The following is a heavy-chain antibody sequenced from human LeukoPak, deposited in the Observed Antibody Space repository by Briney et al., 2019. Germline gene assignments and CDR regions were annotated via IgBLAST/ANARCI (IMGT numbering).Heavy chain of an antibody. D-gene: IGHD3-10*01. CDR2: IIPIFGTA. CDR3: ARVGYYGLGSYYIGQYYYGMDA. J-gene: IGHJ6*02. V-gene: IGHV1-69*13. CDR1: GGTFSSYA. Sequence: SVKVSCKASGGTFSSYAISWVRQAPGQGLEWMGGIIPIFGTANYAQKFQGRVTITADESTSTAYMELSSLRSEDTAVYYCARVGYYGLGSYYIGQYYYGMDAWGQGTTVTVSS.